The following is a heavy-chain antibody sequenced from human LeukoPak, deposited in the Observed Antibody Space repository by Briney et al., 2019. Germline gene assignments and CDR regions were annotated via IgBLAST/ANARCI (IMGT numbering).Heavy chain of an antibody. J-gene: IGHJ4*02. CDR1: GYTFTNYY. D-gene: IGHD3-10*01. CDR2: INPSDDNT. V-gene: IGHV1-46*01. Sequence: GASVKVSCKASGYTFTNYYMHWVRQAPGQGLEWMGIINPSDDNTGYAQKFQGRVTMTRDMSTSTVYMELSSLRAEDTAVYYCARDGGDYGSGSYYAYWGQGTLVTVSS. CDR3: ARDGGDYGSGSYYAY.